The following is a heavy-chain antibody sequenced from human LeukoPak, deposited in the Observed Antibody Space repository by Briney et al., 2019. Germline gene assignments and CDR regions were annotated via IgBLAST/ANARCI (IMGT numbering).Heavy chain of an antibody. J-gene: IGHJ4*02. CDR2: ISYDGSNK. CDR1: GFTFSSYG. V-gene: IGHV3-30*18. Sequence: QSGGSLRLSCAASGFTFSSYGMHWVRQAPGKGLEWVAVISYDGSNKYYADSVKGRFTISRDNSKNTLYLQMNSLRAEDTAVYYCAKDLGYCSGGSCDYFDYWGQGTLVTVSS. CDR3: AKDLGYCSGGSCDYFDY. D-gene: IGHD2-15*01.